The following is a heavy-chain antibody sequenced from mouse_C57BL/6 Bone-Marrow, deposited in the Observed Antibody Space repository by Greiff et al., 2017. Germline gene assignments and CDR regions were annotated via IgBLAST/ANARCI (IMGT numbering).Heavy chain of an antibody. J-gene: IGHJ4*01. V-gene: IGHV1-69*01. Sequence: QVQLQQPGAELVMPGASVKLSCKASGYTFTSYWMHWVKQRPGQGLEWIGEIDPSDSYTNYNQKFKGKSTLTVDKSSSTAYMQLSSLTSEDAAVYYCARWDYGSSYDAMDYWGQGTSVTVSS. D-gene: IGHD1-1*01. CDR3: ARWDYGSSYDAMDY. CDR2: IDPSDSYT. CDR1: GYTFTSYW.